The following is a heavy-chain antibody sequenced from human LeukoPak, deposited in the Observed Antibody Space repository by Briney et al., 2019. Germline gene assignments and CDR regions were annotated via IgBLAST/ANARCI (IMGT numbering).Heavy chain of an antibody. CDR2: IYSDGIT. Sequence: GGSLRLSCAASGSTVSGNYFSWVRQTPGKGLEWVSVIYSDGITYYTDSVKGRFTFSRDNSKNMLHLQMNSLRDEDTAVYYCARVSYRSGWDWGQGTLVTVSS. V-gene: IGHV3-53*01. D-gene: IGHD6-19*01. J-gene: IGHJ4*02. CDR1: GSTVSGNY. CDR3: ARVSYRSGWD.